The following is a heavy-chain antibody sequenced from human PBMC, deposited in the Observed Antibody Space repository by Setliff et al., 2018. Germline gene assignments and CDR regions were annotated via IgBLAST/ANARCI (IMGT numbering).Heavy chain of an antibody. D-gene: IGHD3-3*01. CDR3: ATYNFWSGDYAFYYQYMDV. J-gene: IGHJ6*03. CDR2: ISSSSYI. V-gene: IGHV3-21*04. CDR1: GFTFSSYS. Sequence: GGSLRLSCAASGFTFSSYSMNWVRQAPGKGLEWVSSISSSSYIYYADSVKGRFTISRDNAKNSLYLQMNSLRAEDTAVYYCATYNFWSGDYAFYYQYMDVWGKGTTVTVSS.